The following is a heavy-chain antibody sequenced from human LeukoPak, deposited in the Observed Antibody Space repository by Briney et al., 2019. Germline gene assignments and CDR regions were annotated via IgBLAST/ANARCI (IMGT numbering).Heavy chain of an antibody. Sequence: PGGSLRLSCAASGFTFSSYSMNWVRQAPGKGLEWVSSISSSSSYIYYEDSVKGRFTISRDNAKNSLYLQMNSLRAEDAAVYYCARSRDAYNVFDYWGQGTLVTVSP. D-gene: IGHD5-24*01. CDR3: ARSRDAYNVFDY. CDR1: GFTFSSYS. J-gene: IGHJ4*02. CDR2: ISSSSSYI. V-gene: IGHV3-21*01.